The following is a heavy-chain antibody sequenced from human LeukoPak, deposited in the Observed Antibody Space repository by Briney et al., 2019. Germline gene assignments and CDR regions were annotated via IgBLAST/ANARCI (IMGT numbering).Heavy chain of an antibody. CDR1: GFAFSNYA. D-gene: IGHD3-22*01. J-gene: IGHJ3*02. CDR2: ISGRGGTT. Sequence: PGGSLRLSCAASGFAFSNYAMSWVRQAPGKGLEWVSGISGRGGTTYYADSVKGRFTISRDNAKNSLYLQMNSLRAEDTAVYYCARGYDNAFDIWGQGTMVTVSS. CDR3: ARGYDNAFDI. V-gene: IGHV3-23*01.